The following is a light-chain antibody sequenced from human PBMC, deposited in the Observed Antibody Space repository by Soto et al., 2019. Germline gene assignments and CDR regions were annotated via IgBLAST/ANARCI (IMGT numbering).Light chain of an antibody. CDR1: QDISRW. Sequence: DIQMTQSPATLSASVGDRVSITCRASQDISRWLAWYQQKPGKAPKVLIWDASSLQRGVPSRFTGSGSGTEFTLTINGLQPDDFATYYRQQYNGYRTWTFGQGTKVEIK. J-gene: IGKJ1*01. CDR3: QQYNGYRTWT. CDR2: DAS. V-gene: IGKV1-5*01.